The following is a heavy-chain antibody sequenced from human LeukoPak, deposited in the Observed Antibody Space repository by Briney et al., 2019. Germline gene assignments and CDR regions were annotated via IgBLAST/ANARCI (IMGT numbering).Heavy chain of an antibody. CDR1: GGSISSYY. CDR3: ARDLVVPAARAVSFSDYYMDV. CDR2: ICYSGST. Sequence: SETLSLTCTVSGGSISSYYWSWIRQPPGKGLEWIGYICYSGSTYYNPSLKSRVTISVDTSKNQFSLKLSSVTAADTAVYYCARDLVVPAARAVSFSDYYMDVWGKGTTVTVSS. V-gene: IGHV4-59*01. J-gene: IGHJ6*03. D-gene: IGHD2-2*01.